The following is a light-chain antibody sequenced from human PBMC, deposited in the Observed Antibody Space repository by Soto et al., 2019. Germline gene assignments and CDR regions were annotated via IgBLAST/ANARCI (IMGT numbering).Light chain of an antibody. Sequence: QSVLTQPPSVSGSPGQSVTISCTGTSSDIGGYNYVSWYQQLPGKAPKVMIYDVSNRPSGVPDRFSGSNSGNTASLTISGLQAEDEADYYCCSYAATTHVFGTGTKLTVL. J-gene: IGLJ1*01. CDR1: SSDIGGYNY. CDR3: CSYAATTHV. CDR2: DVS. V-gene: IGLV2-11*01.